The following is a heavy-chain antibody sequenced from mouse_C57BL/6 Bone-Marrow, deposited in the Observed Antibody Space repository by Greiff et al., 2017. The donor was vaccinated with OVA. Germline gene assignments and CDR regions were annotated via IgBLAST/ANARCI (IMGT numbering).Heavy chain of an antibody. V-gene: IGHV1-64*01. CDR2: IHPTSGST. Sequence: QVQLQQPGAELVKPGASVKLSCKASGYTFTSYWMHWVKQRPGQGLEWIGMIHPTSGSTNYNEKFKSKATLTVDKSSSTAYMQLSSLTSEDSAVYYCATTLVATYYFDYWCQGTTLTVSS. CDR3: ATTLVATYYFDY. J-gene: IGHJ2*01. CDR1: GYTFTSYW. D-gene: IGHD1-1*01.